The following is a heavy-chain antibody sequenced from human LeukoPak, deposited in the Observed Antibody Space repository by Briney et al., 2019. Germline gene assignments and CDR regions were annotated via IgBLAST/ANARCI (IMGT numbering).Heavy chain of an antibody. CDR1: GGTFSSYA. Sequence: SVTVSCKASGGTFSSYAISWVRQAPGQGLEWMGGIIPIFGTANYAQKFQGRVTITADESTSTAYMELSSLRSEDTAVYYCARDRGWAGYTYGFYYWGQGTLVTVSS. J-gene: IGHJ4*02. CDR2: IIPIFGTA. CDR3: ARDRGWAGYTYGFYY. V-gene: IGHV1-69*13. D-gene: IGHD5-18*01.